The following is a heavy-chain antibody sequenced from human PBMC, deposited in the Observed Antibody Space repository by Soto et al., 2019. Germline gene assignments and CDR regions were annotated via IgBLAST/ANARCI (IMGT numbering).Heavy chain of an antibody. CDR2: ISSSSSYI. Sequence: PGGSLRLSCAASGFTFSSYAMSWVRQAPGKGLEWVSSISSSSSYIYYADSVKGRFTISRDNAKNSLYLQMNNLRAEDTAFYFCARATQSYHDTSGYYSYVHWGQGTQVTVSS. J-gene: IGHJ4*02. CDR3: ARATQSYHDTSGYYSYVH. CDR1: GFTFSSYA. V-gene: IGHV3-21*04. D-gene: IGHD3-22*01.